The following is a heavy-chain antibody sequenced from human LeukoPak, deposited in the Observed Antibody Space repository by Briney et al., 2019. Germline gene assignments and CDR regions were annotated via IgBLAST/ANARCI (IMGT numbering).Heavy chain of an antibody. CDR1: GFPFDEYD. J-gene: IGHJ3*01. D-gene: IGHD2-15*01. CDR3: AKDRGGSSQLGDAFDV. Sequence: GGSLRLSCAASGFPFDEYDMHWLRHAPGKGLEWVSGISYTSETKGYVDSVKGRFTISRDNSKNSLYLQMNSLRAEDTALYYCAKDRGGSSQLGDAFDVWGHGTMVTVSS. CDR2: ISYTSETK. V-gene: IGHV3-9*01.